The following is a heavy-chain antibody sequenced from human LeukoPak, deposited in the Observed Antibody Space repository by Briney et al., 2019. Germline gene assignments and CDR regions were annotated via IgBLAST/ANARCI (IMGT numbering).Heavy chain of an antibody. J-gene: IGHJ6*03. CDR3: ARTQVGFGELLSYMDV. CDR2: ISSSGSTI. V-gene: IGHV3-48*03. D-gene: IGHD3-10*01. CDR1: GFTFSTYE. Sequence: PGGSLRLSCAASGFTFSTYEMNWFRQAPGKGLEWVSYISSSGSTIYYADSMKGRFTISRDNAKSSLYLQMNSLRVEDTAVYYCARTQVGFGELLSYMDVWGKGTTVTISS.